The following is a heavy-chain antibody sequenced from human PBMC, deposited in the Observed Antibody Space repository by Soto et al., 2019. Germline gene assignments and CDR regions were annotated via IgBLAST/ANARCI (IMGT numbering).Heavy chain of an antibody. CDR2: INPNSGGT. D-gene: IGHD2-2*01. Sequence: QVQLVQSGAEVKKPGASVKVSCKASGYTFTGYYMHWVRQAPGQGLEWMVWINPNSGGTNYAQKFQGWVTMTRDTSISTAYMELSRLRSDDTAVYYCARALGAYCSSTSCYDYYYYGMDGWGRGTTVTVSS. CDR1: GYTFTGYY. V-gene: IGHV1-2*04. CDR3: ARALGAYCSSTSCYDYYYYGMDG. J-gene: IGHJ6*04.